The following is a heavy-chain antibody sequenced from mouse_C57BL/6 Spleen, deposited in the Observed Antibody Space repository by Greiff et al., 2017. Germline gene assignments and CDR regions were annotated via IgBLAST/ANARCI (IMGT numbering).Heavy chain of an antibody. CDR1: GYNFNSYW. Sequence: QVQLQQPGAELVKPGASVKLSCKASGYNFNSYWMQWVKQRPGQGLEWIGEIDPSDSDTNYNQKFKGKATLTVDTSSSTAYMQLSSLTSEDSAVYYCARIAAYYSNPYYFDYWGKGTTLTVSS. D-gene: IGHD2-5*01. J-gene: IGHJ2*01. V-gene: IGHV1-50*01. CDR3: ARIAAYYSNPYYFDY. CDR2: IDPSDSDT.